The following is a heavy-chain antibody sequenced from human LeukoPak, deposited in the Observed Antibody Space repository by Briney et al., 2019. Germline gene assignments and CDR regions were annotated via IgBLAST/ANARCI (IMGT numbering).Heavy chain of an antibody. J-gene: IGHJ4*02. CDR1: GLTVSRNH. V-gene: IGHV3-66*01. CDR2: IYSGGGT. Sequence: GGSLRLSCAVSGLTVSRNHMSWVRQAPGKGLEWVSAIYSGGGTYYADSVKGRFTLSRDISKNTLYLQMNSLRAEDTAVYYCVRDASWGQGTLVTVSS. CDR3: VRDAS.